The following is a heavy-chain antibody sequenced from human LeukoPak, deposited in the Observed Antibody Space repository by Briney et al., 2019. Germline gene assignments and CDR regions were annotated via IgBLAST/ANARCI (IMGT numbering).Heavy chain of an antibody. D-gene: IGHD6-25*01. CDR1: GGSISSGGYY. CDR3: ARDFSGYDVLDY. V-gene: IGHV4-31*03. J-gene: IGHJ4*02. CDR2: IYDGGST. Sequence: SETLSLTCTVSGGSISSGGYYWTWIRQHPGKGLEWIGYIYDGGSTYYNPSLKSRLSISVDTAKNQFSLKLSSVTAADTAVYYCARDFSGYDVLDYWGQGTLATVSS.